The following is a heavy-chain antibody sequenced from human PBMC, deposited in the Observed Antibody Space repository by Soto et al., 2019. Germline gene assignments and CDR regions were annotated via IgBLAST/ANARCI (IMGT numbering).Heavy chain of an antibody. CDR1: GFSLSTTGEG. D-gene: IGHD3-3*01. V-gene: IGHV2-5*01. J-gene: IGHJ6*02. CDR2: VHWNDDK. CDR3: AHRRLGDTSADDNGLDV. Sequence: QITLKEAGPTLVKPTQTLTLTCTFSGFSLSTTGEGVFWIRQPPGKAPEWRALVHWNDDKRYSPSLRPRLTIRKDTSRNQVVLSLTNIDPVDTGTYYCAHRRLGDTSADDNGLDVWGQGTTVIVSS.